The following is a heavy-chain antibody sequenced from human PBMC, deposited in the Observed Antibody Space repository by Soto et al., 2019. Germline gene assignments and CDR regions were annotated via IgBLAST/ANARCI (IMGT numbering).Heavy chain of an antibody. CDR1: GGTFSSYA. V-gene: IGHV1-69*12. D-gene: IGHD4-4*01. CDR3: AGDPTTVTTGPPDS. J-gene: IGHJ4*02. CDR2: IIPIFGTA. Sequence: QVQLVQSGAEVKKPGSSVKVSCKASGGTFSSYAISWVRQAPGQGLEWMGGIIPIFGTANHAQKFQGRVTIPADESTSTGYMELSGLRSEDTAVYYCAGDPTTVTTGPPDSWGEGTLVTVSS.